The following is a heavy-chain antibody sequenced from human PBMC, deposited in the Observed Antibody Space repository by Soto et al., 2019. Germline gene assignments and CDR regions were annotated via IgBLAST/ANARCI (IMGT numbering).Heavy chain of an antibody. CDR1: GGSISSSSYY. V-gene: IGHV4-39*01. CDR2: IYYSGST. D-gene: IGHD3-10*02. CDR3: ARQAILALFAD. J-gene: IGHJ2*01. Sequence: ETLSLTCTVSGGSISSSSYYWGWIRQPPGKGLEWIGSIYYSGSTYYNPSLRSRVTISVDTSKNQFSLKLTSVTAADTAVYYCARQAILALFADWGRGFWVIVAS.